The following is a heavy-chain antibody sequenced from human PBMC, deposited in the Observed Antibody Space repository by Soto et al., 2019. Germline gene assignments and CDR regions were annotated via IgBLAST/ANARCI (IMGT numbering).Heavy chain of an antibody. CDR3: ARDRVVVVPAAVDY. J-gene: IGHJ4*02. Sequence: QVQLVESGGGVVQPGRSLRLSCAASGFTFSSYALHWVRQAPGKGLEWVAFISYDGSNKYYADSVKGRFTISRDNSKNTLYLHMNSLRPEDTAVYYCARDRVVVVPAAVDYWGQGTLVTVSS. V-gene: IGHV3-30-3*01. CDR1: GFTFSSYA. CDR2: ISYDGSNK. D-gene: IGHD2-2*01.